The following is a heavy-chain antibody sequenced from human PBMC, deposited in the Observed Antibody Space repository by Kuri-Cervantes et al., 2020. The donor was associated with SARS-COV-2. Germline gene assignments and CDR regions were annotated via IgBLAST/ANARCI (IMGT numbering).Heavy chain of an antibody. Sequence: GGSLRLSCAASGFTFSSYSMNWVRQAPGKGLEWVSSISSSSSHIYYADSVKGRFTISRDNAKNSLYLQMNSLRAEDTAVYYCARCPSSSWYSDAFDIWGQGTMVTVSS. J-gene: IGHJ3*02. CDR3: ARCPSSSWYSDAFDI. CDR1: GFTFSSYS. D-gene: IGHD6-13*01. CDR2: ISSSSSHI. V-gene: IGHV3-21*01.